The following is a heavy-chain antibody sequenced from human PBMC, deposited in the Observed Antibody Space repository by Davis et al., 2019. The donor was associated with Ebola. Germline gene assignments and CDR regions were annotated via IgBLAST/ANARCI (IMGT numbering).Heavy chain of an antibody. V-gene: IGHV1-46*01. Sequence: ASVKVSCKASGYTFTSYYMHWVRQAPGQGLEWMGMINPSGGSTSYAQKFQGRVTITRDTSASTAYMELSSLRSEDTAVYYCARPGGRYCSSTSCYPLRFDYWGQGTLVTVSS. CDR2: INPSGGST. J-gene: IGHJ4*02. CDR1: GYTFTSYY. CDR3: ARPGGRYCSSTSCYPLRFDY. D-gene: IGHD2-2*01.